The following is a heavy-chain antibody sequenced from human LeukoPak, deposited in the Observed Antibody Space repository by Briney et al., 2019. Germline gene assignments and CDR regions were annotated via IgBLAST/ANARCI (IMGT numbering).Heavy chain of an antibody. D-gene: IGHD3-10*01. CDR2: IRYDGSNK. Sequence: GGSLRLSCAASGFTFSSYGMHWVRQAPGKWLEWVAVIRYDGSNKYYADSVKGRFTISRDNSKNTLYLQMNSLRAEDTAVYYCAKERITMDRGVREFDPWGQGTLVTVSS. J-gene: IGHJ5*02. CDR3: AKERITMDRGVREFDP. CDR1: GFTFSSYG. V-gene: IGHV3-30*02.